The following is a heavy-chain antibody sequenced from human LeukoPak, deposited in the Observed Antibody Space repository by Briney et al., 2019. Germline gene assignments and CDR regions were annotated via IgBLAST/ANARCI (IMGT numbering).Heavy chain of an antibody. CDR3: ARLVRAYYDFWSGPDLYMDV. J-gene: IGHJ6*03. D-gene: IGHD3-3*01. CDR2: IYTSGST. Sequence: SETLSLTCTVSGGSISSYYWSWIRQPAGKGLEWIGRIYTSGSTNYNPSLKSRVTMSVDTSKNQFSLKLSSVTAADTAVYYCARLVRAYYDFWSGPDLYMDVWGKGTTVTVSS. CDR1: GGSISSYY. V-gene: IGHV4-4*07.